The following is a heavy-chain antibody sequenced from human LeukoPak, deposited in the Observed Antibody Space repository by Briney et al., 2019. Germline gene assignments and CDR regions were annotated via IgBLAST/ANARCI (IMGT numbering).Heavy chain of an antibody. CDR2: IYTSGST. CDR3: ARDFGVAVAGSLVY. D-gene: IGHD6-19*01. J-gene: IGHJ4*02. V-gene: IGHV4-4*07. CDR1: GGSISSYY. Sequence: PSETLSLTCTVSGGSISSYYWSWIRQPAGKGLEWIGRIYTSGSTNYNPSLKSRVTMSVDTSKNQFSLKLSSVTAADTAVYYCARDFGVAVAGSLVYWGQGTLVTVSS.